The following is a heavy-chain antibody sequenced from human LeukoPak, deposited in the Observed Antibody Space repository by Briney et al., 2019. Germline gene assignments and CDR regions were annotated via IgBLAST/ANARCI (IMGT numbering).Heavy chain of an antibody. CDR1: VYTLTRFV. V-gene: IGHV1-8*01. CDR3: ARVDGHFDS. J-gene: IGHJ5*01. CDR2: MNPNSGDT. Sequence: ASVKVSCKASVYTLTRFVIHWGRQATGQRFECMGWMNPNSGDTGFAQKFQGRITMTRDTSISTAYMELSSLTSDAAAVYYCARVDGHFDSWGPGTLVTVSS.